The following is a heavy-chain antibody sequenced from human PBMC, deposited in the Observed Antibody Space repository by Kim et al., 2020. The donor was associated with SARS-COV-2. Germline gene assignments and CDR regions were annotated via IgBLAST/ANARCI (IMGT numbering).Heavy chain of an antibody. CDR2: ISFDGSFQ. CDR1: GFLFSSYA. CDR3: ARQMESGNVPSFDY. D-gene: IGHD1-26*01. J-gene: IGHJ4*02. Sequence: GGSLRLSCAASGFLFSSYAIHWVRQAPGKGLEWVSVISFDGSFQYYADSVTGRFTISSDDSKTTLYLLMNILRTDDTAVYYCARQMESGNVPSFDYCCQG. V-gene: IGHV3-30*04.